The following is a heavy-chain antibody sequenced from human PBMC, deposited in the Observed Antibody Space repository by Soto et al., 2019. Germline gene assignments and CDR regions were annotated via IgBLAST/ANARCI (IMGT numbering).Heavy chain of an antibody. CDR1: GFTFSSYG. V-gene: IGHV3-30*02. CDR3: AKDQGFVVVTRALWHEARGAFDI. J-gene: IGHJ3*02. CDR2: IWYDGSNK. D-gene: IGHD2-2*01. Sequence: PGGSLRLSCAASGFTFSSYGMHWVRQAPGKGLEWVAVIWYDGSNKYYADSVKGRFTISRDNSKNTLYLQMNSLRAEDTAVYYCAKDQGFVVVTRALWHEARGAFDIWGQGTMVTVSS.